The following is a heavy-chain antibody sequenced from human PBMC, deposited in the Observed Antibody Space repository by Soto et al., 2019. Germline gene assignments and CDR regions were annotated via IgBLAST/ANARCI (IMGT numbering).Heavy chain of an antibody. Sequence: GGSLRLSCSASGFTFISFAMHWVRQAPGKGLEYISGISNNGGSTYYTDSVKGSFIISRDNSENTLYLQMSSLGPDDTAVYYCVKGRDRSSWYFSPFDLWGRGTLVTVSS. CDR1: GFTFISFA. J-gene: IGHJ2*01. D-gene: IGHD6-13*01. CDR2: ISNNGGST. CDR3: VKGRDRSSWYFSPFDL. V-gene: IGHV3-64D*08.